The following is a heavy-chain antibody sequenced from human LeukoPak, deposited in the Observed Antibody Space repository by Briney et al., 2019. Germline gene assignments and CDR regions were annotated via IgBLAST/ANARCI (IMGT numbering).Heavy chain of an antibody. Sequence: GGSLRLSCAASGFTFSSYGMHWVRQAPGKGLEWVAVISYDGSNKYYADSVKGRFTISRDNSKNTLYLQMNSLRAEDTAVYYCAKGPHGDYAVDYWGQGTLVTVSS. CDR2: ISYDGSNK. D-gene: IGHD4-17*01. V-gene: IGHV3-30*18. J-gene: IGHJ4*02. CDR3: AKGPHGDYAVDY. CDR1: GFTFSSYG.